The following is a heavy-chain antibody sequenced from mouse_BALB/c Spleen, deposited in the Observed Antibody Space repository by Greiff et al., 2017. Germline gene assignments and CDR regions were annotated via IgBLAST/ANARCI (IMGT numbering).Heavy chain of an antibody. V-gene: IGHV1-4*01. CDR2: INPSSGYT. CDR1: GYTFTSYT. D-gene: IGHD2-4*01. CDR3: ARSGSTMITTEFAY. J-gene: IGHJ3*01. Sequence: VQLHQSGAELARPGASVKMSCKASGYTFTSYTMHWVKQRPGQGLEWIGYINPSSGYTNYNQKFKDKATLTADKSSSTAYMQLSSLTSEDSAVYYCARSGSTMITTEFAYWGQGTLVTVSA.